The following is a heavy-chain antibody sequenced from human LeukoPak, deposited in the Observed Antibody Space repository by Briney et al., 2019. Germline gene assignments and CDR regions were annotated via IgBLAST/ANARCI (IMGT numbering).Heavy chain of an antibody. CDR1: GGSISSYY. D-gene: IGHD2-2*01. V-gene: IGHV4-59*01. J-gene: IGHJ4*02. Sequence: SETLSLTCTVSGGSISSYYWSWIRQPPGKGLEWIGDIYYSGSTNYNPSLKSRVTISVDTSKNQFSLKLSSVAAADTAVYYCARHLLRHFDHWGQETLVTVSS. CDR2: IYYSGST. CDR3: ARHLLRHFDH.